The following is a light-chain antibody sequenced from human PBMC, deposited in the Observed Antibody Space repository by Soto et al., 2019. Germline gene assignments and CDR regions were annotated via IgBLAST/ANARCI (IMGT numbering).Light chain of an antibody. CDR3: SSLSTNSTTIV. J-gene: IGLJ1*01. CDR1: SSDIGLYNY. Sequence: QSVLSQPASMSGSPGQSITIPCTGASSDIGLYNYVSWYQHHPGKAPKLLISEVNVRPSGLSDRFSASKAGNTASLTISGLQPEDEAYYYCSSLSTNSTTIVFGRGTKVTV. CDR2: EVN. V-gene: IGLV2-14*01.